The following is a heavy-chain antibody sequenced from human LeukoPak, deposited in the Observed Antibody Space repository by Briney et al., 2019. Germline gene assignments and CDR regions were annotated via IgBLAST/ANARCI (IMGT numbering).Heavy chain of an antibody. CDR2: IHYSGST. D-gene: IGHD4-11*01. CDR1: GGSITNYY. V-gene: IGHV4-59*01. J-gene: IGHJ6*03. Sequence: PSETLSPTCTVSGGSITNYYWTWIRQPPGKGLEWIGYIHYSGSTNYNPSLKSRATISVDTSKNQFSLKLSSVTAADTAVYYCARASVTYYYYYYMDVWGKGTTVTVSS. CDR3: ARASVTYYYYYYMDV.